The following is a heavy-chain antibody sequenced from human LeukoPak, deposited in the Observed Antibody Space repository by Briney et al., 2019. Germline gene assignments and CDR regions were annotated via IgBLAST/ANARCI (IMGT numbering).Heavy chain of an antibody. Sequence: SETLSLTCAVSGGSISSGGYSWSWIRQPPGKGLEWIGYIYHSGSTYYNPSLKSRVTISVDRSKNQFSLKLSSVTAADTAVYYCARRGPDFWSGYPSGWYFDLWGRGTLVTVSS. CDR2: IYHSGST. D-gene: IGHD3-3*01. V-gene: IGHV4-30-2*01. CDR3: ARRGPDFWSGYPSGWYFDL. J-gene: IGHJ2*01. CDR1: GGSISSGGYS.